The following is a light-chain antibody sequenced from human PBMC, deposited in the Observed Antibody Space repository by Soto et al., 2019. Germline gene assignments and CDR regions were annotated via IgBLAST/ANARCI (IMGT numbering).Light chain of an antibody. CDR1: SSDVGTHNS. CDR3: SSYTATSPPVV. J-gene: IGLJ3*02. Sequence: QSALTQPASVSGSPGQSITISCTGTSSDVGTHNSVSWYQQHPGKAPKLMIYDVSNRPSGVSNRFSGSKSANTASLTISGLQGEDEADYYCSSYTATSPPVVFGGGTKLTVL. CDR2: DVS. V-gene: IGLV2-14*03.